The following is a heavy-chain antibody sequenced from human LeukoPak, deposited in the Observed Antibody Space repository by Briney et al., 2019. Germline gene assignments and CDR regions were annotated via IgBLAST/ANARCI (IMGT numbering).Heavy chain of an antibody. J-gene: IGHJ6*03. CDR2: IRYDGSNK. CDR3: AKAGYCSTTGCPDYYYMDV. V-gene: IGHV3-30*02. D-gene: IGHD2-2*01. CDR1: GFTFSSYA. Sequence: PGGSLRLSSAASGFTFSSYAMHWVRQAPGKGLEWVAFIRYDGSNKFYADSVKGRFTISRDTSKNTLYLQMNSLRIEDSAMHYCAKAGYCSTTGCPDYYYMDVWGRGATVTVSS.